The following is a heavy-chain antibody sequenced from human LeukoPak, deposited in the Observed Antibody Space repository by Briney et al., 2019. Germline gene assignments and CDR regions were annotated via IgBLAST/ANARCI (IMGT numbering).Heavy chain of an antibody. CDR3: ARRPYYYDSSGYYYFDY. J-gene: IGHJ4*02. CDR2: IYPGDSDT. D-gene: IGHD3-22*01. Sequence: PGESLKISCNGSGYSFTSYWIGWVRQMPGKGLEWMGIIYPGDSDTRYSPSFQGQVTISADKSISTAYLQWSSLKASDTAMYYCARRPYYYDSSGYYYFDYWGQGTLVTVSS. V-gene: IGHV5-51*01. CDR1: GYSFTSYW.